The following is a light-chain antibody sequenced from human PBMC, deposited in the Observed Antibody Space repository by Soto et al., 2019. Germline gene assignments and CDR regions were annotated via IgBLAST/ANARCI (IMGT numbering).Light chain of an antibody. CDR2: GAS. CDR3: QQYGSSGT. J-gene: IGKJ1*01. Sequence: EIVLTQSPGTLSLSPGERATLSCRASQSVSNNYLAWYQQKPGQAPRPRIYGASNRATGIPDRFSGSGSGTDFTLTISRLEPEDFAVYYCQQYGSSGTFGQGTKVEIK. CDR1: QSVSNNY. V-gene: IGKV3-20*01.